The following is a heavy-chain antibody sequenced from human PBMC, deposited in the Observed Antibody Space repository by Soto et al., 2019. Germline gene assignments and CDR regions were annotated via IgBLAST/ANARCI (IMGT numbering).Heavy chain of an antibody. Sequence: PGGSLRLSCAASGFTFSSYAMHWVRQAPGKGLEWVAVISYDGSNKYYADSVKGRFTISRDNSKNTLYLQMNSLRAEDTAVYYCARDRLRYFDWLDEDYYGMDVWGQGTTVTVSS. D-gene: IGHD3-9*01. CDR1: GFTFSSYA. J-gene: IGHJ6*02. CDR3: ARDRLRYFDWLDEDYYGMDV. CDR2: ISYDGSNK. V-gene: IGHV3-30-3*01.